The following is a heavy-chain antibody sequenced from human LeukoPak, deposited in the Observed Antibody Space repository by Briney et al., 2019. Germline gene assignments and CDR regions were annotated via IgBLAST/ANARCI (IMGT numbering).Heavy chain of an antibody. V-gene: IGHV4-59*01. J-gene: IGHJ4*02. D-gene: IGHD3-10*01. CDR3: ARGEVLWFGELDFDY. CDR2: IYYSGST. CDR1: GGSISSYY. Sequence: SETLSLTCTVSGGSISSYYWSWIRQPPGQGLEWIGYIYYSGSTNYNPSLKSRVTISVDTSKNQFSLKLSSVTAADTAVYYCARGEVLWFGELDFDYWGQGTLVTVSS.